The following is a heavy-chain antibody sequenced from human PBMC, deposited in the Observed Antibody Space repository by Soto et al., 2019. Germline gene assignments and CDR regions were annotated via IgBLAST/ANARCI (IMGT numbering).Heavy chain of an antibody. V-gene: IGHV1-2*04. CDR3: ARGHSTDCSNGVCSFFYNHEMDV. Sequence: GASVKVSCKASGYSFTDYHIHWVRQAPGQGLEWLGRINPKSGGTSTAQKFQGWVTMTRDRSISTVHMELTRLRSDDTAVYFCARGHSTDCSNGVCSFFYNHEMDVWGQGTTVTVSS. CDR2: INPKSGGT. CDR1: GYSFTDYH. D-gene: IGHD2-8*01. J-gene: IGHJ6*02.